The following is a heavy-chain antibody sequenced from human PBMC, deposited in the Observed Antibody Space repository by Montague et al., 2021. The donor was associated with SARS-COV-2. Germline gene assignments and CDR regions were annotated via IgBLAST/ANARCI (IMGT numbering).Heavy chain of an antibody. D-gene: IGHD3-16*01. V-gene: IGHV4-61*09. Sequence: TLSLTCTVSGDSMTSGSYFWTWIRQPAGKGLEWIGHIQTSGTSNYNPSLRGRITMSTDTSRNQFSLELRSVTAADTAVYYCVRDRPESWRISPGLAGLFATVVHSASGMDVWGQGTMVTVS. CDR1: GDSMTSGSYF. J-gene: IGHJ6*02. CDR2: IQTSGTS. CDR3: VRDRPESWRISPGLAGLFATVVHSASGMDV.